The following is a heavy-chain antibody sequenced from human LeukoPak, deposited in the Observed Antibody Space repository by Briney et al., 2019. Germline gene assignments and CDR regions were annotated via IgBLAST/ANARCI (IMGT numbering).Heavy chain of an antibody. CDR3: AKLSSSWYWAFDY. V-gene: IGHV3-30*02. D-gene: IGHD6-13*01. CDR1: GFTFNSYG. CDR2: IRYDGSNK. J-gene: IGHJ4*02. Sequence: PGGSLRLSCAASGFTFNSYGMHWVRQAPGKGLEWVAFIRYDGSNKYYADSVKGRFTISRDNSKNTLYLQMNSLRAEDTAVYYCAKLSSSWYWAFDYWGQGTLVTVSS.